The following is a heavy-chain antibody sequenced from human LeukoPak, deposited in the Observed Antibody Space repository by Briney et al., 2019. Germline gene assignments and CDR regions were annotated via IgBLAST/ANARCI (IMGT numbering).Heavy chain of an antibody. Sequence: GGSLRLSCAASGFTFSSYGMHWVRQAPGKGLEWVAFIRFDGSNKYYADSVKGRFTISRDNSKNTLYLQMNSLRAEDTAVYYCARGCSGGSCHDAFDIWGQGTMVTVSS. V-gene: IGHV3-30*02. D-gene: IGHD2-15*01. CDR3: ARGCSGGSCHDAFDI. J-gene: IGHJ3*02. CDR1: GFTFSSYG. CDR2: IRFDGSNK.